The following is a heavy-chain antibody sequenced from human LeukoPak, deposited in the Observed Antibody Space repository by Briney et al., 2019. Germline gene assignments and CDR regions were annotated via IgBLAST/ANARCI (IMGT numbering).Heavy chain of an antibody. CDR3: ARGWRYFDC. J-gene: IGHJ4*02. CDR1: GFTFSSYV. CDR2: ISYDGSNK. V-gene: IGHV3-30*04. Sequence: GSLRLSGAASGFTFSSYVMHGVRQAPGKGLEGVAVISYDGSNKYYADSVKGRFTISRDNSKNTLYLQMNSLRAEDTAVYYCARGWRYFDCWGQGTLVTVSS. D-gene: IGHD3-9*01.